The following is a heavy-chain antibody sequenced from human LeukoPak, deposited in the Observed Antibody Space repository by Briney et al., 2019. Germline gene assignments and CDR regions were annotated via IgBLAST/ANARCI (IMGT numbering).Heavy chain of an antibody. CDR2: IRYDGSNK. V-gene: IGHV3-30*02. J-gene: IGHJ6*03. CDR3: AKGPHGDQLLGEVYYYYYMDV. D-gene: IGHD2-2*01. Sequence: PGGSLRLSCAASGFTFSSHGMHWVRQTPAKGLEWVAFIRYDGSNKYYADSVKGRFTISRDNSKNTLYLQMNSLRAEDTAVYYCAKGPHGDQLLGEVYYYYYMDVWGKGTTVTVSS. CDR1: GFTFSSHG.